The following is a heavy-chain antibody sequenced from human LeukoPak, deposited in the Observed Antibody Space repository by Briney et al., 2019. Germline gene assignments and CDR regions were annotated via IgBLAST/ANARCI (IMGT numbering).Heavy chain of an antibody. Sequence: SETLSLTCTVSGGSISSYYWSWIRQPAGKGLEWIGRIYTSGSTNYNPSLKSRVTMSVDTSKNQFSLKLSSVTAAATAVYSCARVRDTAMVTPYWYFDLWGRGTLVTVSS. D-gene: IGHD5-18*01. J-gene: IGHJ2*01. V-gene: IGHV4-4*07. CDR1: GGSISSYY. CDR2: IYTSGST. CDR3: ARVRDTAMVTPYWYFDL.